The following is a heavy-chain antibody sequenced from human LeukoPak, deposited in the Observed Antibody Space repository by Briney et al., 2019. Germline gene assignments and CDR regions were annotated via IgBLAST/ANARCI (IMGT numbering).Heavy chain of an antibody. J-gene: IGHJ4*02. D-gene: IGHD3-3*01. CDR2: INHSGST. CDR3: ASTTIFGVVIINY. CDR1: GGSFSGYY. Sequence: SETLSLTCAVYGGSFSGYYWSWIRQPPVKGQEWIGEINHSGSTNYNPSLKSRVTISVDTSKNQFSLKLSSVTAADTAVYYCASTTIFGVVIINYWGQGTLVTVSS. V-gene: IGHV4-34*01.